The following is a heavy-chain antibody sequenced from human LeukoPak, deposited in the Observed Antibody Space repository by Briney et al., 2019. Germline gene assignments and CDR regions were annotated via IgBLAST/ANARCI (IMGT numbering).Heavy chain of an antibody. CDR2: IYPGDSDT. D-gene: IGHD5-18*01. CDR1: GYSFTSYW. V-gene: IGHV5-51*01. J-gene: IGHJ3*02. Sequence: GESLKISCKGSGYSFTSYWIGWVRQMPGKGLEWMGIIYPGDSDTRYSPSFQGQVTISADKSISTAYLQWSSLKASGTAMYFCARPRDTAYDAFDMWGQGTMITVSS. CDR3: ARPRDTAYDAFDM.